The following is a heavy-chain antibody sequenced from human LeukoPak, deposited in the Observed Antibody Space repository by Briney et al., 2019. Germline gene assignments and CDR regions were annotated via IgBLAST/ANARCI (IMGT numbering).Heavy chain of an antibody. Sequence: AETLSLTCAVYGGSFRGYYWSWIRQPPGKGLEWIGEINHNGSTNYNPSLKSRVTISLDTSMKKFSLKLNSVTAADTAVYYCASTGRCSTTCPLDYWGQGTLVTVSS. V-gene: IGHV4-34*01. D-gene: IGHD2-2*01. CDR3: ASTGRCSTTCPLDY. CDR1: GGSFRGYY. J-gene: IGHJ4*02. CDR2: INHNGST.